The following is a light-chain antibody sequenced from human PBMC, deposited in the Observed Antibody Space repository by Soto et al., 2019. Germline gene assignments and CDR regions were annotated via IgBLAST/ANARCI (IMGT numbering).Light chain of an antibody. J-gene: IGKJ1*01. CDR1: QSISSW. V-gene: IGKV1-5*03. Sequence: DIQMTQSPSILSASVGDRVTITCRASQSISSWLAWYQQKPGKAPKLLIYKASSLESGVPSRFSGSGSGTEFPLTISSRQPDDFGTYYCQQYNSYSWTIGQGTKVESK. CDR2: KAS. CDR3: QQYNSYSWT.